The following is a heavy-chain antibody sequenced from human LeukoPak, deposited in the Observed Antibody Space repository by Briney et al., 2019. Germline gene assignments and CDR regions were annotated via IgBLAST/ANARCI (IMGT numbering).Heavy chain of an antibody. CDR2: IIPIFGTA. CDR3: ARSQNYCSSTSCHYYYYYYGIDV. J-gene: IGHJ6*02. Sequence: SVKVSCKASGGTFSSYAISWVRQAPGQGLEWMGGIIPIFGTANYAQKFQGRVTIAADESTSTAYMELSSLRSEDTAVYYCARSQNYCSSTSCHYYYYYYGIDVWGQGTTVTVSS. D-gene: IGHD2-2*01. V-gene: IGHV1-69*13. CDR1: GGTFSSYA.